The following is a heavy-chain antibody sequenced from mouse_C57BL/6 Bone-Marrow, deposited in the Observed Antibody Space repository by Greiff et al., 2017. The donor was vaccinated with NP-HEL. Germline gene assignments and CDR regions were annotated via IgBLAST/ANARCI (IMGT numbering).Heavy chain of an antibody. CDR2: ISSGGSYT. V-gene: IGHV5-6*01. Sequence: EVKLVESGGDLVKPGGSLKLSCAASGFTFSSYGMSWVRQTPDKRLEWVATISSGGSYTYYPDSVKGRFTISRDNAKNTLYLQMSSLKSEDTAMYYCARPRITTVVAGFDYWGQGTTLTVSS. D-gene: IGHD1-1*01. CDR1: GFTFSSYG. CDR3: ARPRITTVVAGFDY. J-gene: IGHJ2*01.